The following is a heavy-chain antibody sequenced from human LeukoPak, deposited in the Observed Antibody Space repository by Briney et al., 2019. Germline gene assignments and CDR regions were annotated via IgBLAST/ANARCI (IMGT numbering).Heavy chain of an antibody. CDR2: IIPIFGTA. Sequence: GASVKVSCKASGGTFSSYAISWVRQAPGQGLEWMGGIIPIFGTANYAQKFQGRVTITTDESTSTAYMELRSLRSDDTAVYYCARVVGSNNYFDYWGQGTLVTVSS. CDR1: GGTFSSYA. V-gene: IGHV1-69*05. CDR3: ARVVGSNNYFDY. D-gene: IGHD2-21*01. J-gene: IGHJ4*02.